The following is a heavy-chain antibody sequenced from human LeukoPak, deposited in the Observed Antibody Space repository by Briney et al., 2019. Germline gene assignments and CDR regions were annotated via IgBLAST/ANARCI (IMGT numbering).Heavy chain of an antibody. CDR1: GYTFTSYG. CDR2: ISAYNGNT. CDR3: ARVLGTYGPVEHPDY. V-gene: IGHV1-18*01. Sequence: ASVKVSCKASGYTFTSYGISWVRQAPGQGLEWMGWISAYNGNTNYAQKLQGRVTMTTDTSTSTAYMELRSLRSDDTAVYYCARVLGTYGPVEHPDYWGQGTLVIVSS. D-gene: IGHD7-27*01. J-gene: IGHJ4*02.